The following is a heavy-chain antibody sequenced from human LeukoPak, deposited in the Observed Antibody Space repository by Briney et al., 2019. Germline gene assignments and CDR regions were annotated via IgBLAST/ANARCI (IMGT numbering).Heavy chain of an antibody. D-gene: IGHD1-26*01. V-gene: IGHV4-31*03. CDR2: IYYSGST. CDR1: GGSINSGGYY. J-gene: IGHJ6*03. Sequence: PSQPLSLTCTVSGGSINSGGYYWTWIRKHPGKGLEWIGYIYYSGSTYYNPSLKSRLTISLDMSKNQFSLRLSSVTAADTAVYYCARDRNSGSYLDYYYYIDVWGKGTTVTVSS. CDR3: ARDRNSGSYLDYYYYIDV.